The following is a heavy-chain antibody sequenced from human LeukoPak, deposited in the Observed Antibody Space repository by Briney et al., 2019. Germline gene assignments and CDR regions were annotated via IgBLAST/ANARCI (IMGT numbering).Heavy chain of an antibody. Sequence: GGSLRLSCAASGFTFSSYSMNWVRQAPGKGLEWVSYISSSSSTIYYADSVKGRFTISRDNAKNSLYLQMNSLRAEDTAVYYRARFSRTNWFDPWGQGTLVTVSS. CDR1: GFTFSSYS. V-gene: IGHV3-48*01. D-gene: IGHD2-8*01. CDR2: ISSSSSTI. CDR3: ARFSRTNWFDP. J-gene: IGHJ5*02.